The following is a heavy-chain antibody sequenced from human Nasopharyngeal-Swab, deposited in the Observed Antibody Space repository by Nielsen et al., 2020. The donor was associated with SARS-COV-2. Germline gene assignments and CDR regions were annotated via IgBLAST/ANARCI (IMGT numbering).Heavy chain of an antibody. J-gene: IGHJ4*02. D-gene: IGHD4-17*01. Sequence: GESLKISCAASGFTFSSFGMHCVRQAPGKGLEWVAFIAHDASNEYYGASVKGRFSISRDSSKNTLYLQMDSLRGEDTAVYYCARDAPAHYGAFYWGRGTLVTVSS. V-gene: IGHV3-30*03. CDR2: IAHDASNE. CDR1: GFTFSSFG. CDR3: ARDAPAHYGAFY.